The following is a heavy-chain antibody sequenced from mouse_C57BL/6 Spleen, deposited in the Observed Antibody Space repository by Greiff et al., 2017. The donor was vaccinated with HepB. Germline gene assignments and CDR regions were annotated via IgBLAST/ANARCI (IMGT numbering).Heavy chain of an antibody. CDR1: GYTFTSYW. CDR2: IYPGSGST. D-gene: IGHD2-4*01. J-gene: IGHJ4*01. CDR3: ARDYDYDGRYAMDY. V-gene: IGHV1-55*01. Sequence: QVQLQQPGAELVKPGASVKMSCKASGYTFTSYWITWVKQRPGQGLEWIGDIYPGSGSTNYNEKFKSKATLTVDTSSSTAYMQLSSLTSEDSAVYYSARDYDYDGRYAMDYWGQGTSVTVSS.